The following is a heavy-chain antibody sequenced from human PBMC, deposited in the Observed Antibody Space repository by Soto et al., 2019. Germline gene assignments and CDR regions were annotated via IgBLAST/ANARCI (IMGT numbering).Heavy chain of an antibody. D-gene: IGHD2-15*01. CDR3: SISGVVLDPLTI. Sequence: EMQLVESGGGLVQPGGSLRLSCAASGFTFSDSWMNWVRQAPGKGLEWVANIKADGGEKDYVDSVKGRFTISRDNAKNTLYLQKDSLRAEYAAVYYCSISGVVLDPLTIWGQGTLVTVSS. CDR1: GFTFSDSW. J-gene: IGHJ4*02. V-gene: IGHV3-7*02. CDR2: IKADGGEK.